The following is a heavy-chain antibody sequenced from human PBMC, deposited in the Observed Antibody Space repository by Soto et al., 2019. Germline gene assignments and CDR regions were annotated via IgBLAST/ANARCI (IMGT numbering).Heavy chain of an antibody. D-gene: IGHD2-2*01. V-gene: IGHV4-31*03. CDR1: GGSISSGGYY. Sequence: SETLSLTCTVSGGSISSGGYYWSWIRQHPGKGLEWIGYIYYSGSTYYNPSLKSRVTISVDTSKNRFSLKLSSGTAADTAVYYCARGYGCSSTSCYRGSYYYYGMDVWGQGTTVTVSS. CDR2: IYYSGST. CDR3: ARGYGCSSTSCYRGSYYYYGMDV. J-gene: IGHJ6*02.